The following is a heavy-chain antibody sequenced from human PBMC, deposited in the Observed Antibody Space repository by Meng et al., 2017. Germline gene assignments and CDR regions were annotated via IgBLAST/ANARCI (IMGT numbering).Heavy chain of an antibody. V-gene: IGHV3-38-3*01. D-gene: IGHD2-21*02. CDR1: GFTVSSNE. CDR2: ISGGST. CDR3: ARDAGAYCGGDCYSPGRNYYYGMDV. Sequence: GESLKISCAASGFTVSSNEMSWVRQAPGKGLEWVSSISGGSTYYADSRKGRFTISRDNSKNTLHLQMNSLRAEDTAVYYCARDAGAYCGGDCYSPGRNYYYGMDVWDQGTTVTVSS. J-gene: IGHJ6*02.